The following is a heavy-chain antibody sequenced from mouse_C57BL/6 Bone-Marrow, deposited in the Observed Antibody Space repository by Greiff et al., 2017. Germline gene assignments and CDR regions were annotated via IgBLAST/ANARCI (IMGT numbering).Heavy chain of an antibody. J-gene: IGHJ4*01. CDR1: GFTFTSYA. V-gene: IGHV5-9-1*02. CDR2: ISRGGDYT. CDR3: TRSLLYYAMDY. D-gene: IGHD2-1*01. Sequence: EVKLMESGEGLVKPGGSLKLSCAASGFTFTSYAMSWVRQTPEQRLEWVAYISRGGDYTYYADTVKGRFTISRDNARNTLYLQMSSLKSEDTAMYYCTRSLLYYAMDYWGQGTSVTVSS.